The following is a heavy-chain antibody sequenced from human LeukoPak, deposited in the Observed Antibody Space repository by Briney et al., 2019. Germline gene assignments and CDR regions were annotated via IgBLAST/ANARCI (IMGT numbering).Heavy chain of an antibody. Sequence: PGGSLRLSCAASGFTFSSYAMHWVRQAPGKGLEWVAFIRYDGSSAYYADFVKGRLTISRDNSKNTVYLQMHSLRPEDTAVYYCARDQAGSRHYEDLWGQGTLVTVSS. CDR2: IRYDGSSA. CDR3: ARDQAGSRHYEDL. D-gene: IGHD3-10*01. CDR1: GFTFSSYA. J-gene: IGHJ5*02. V-gene: IGHV3-30*02.